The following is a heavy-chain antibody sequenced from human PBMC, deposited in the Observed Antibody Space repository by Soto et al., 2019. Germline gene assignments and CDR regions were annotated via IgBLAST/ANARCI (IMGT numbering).Heavy chain of an antibody. D-gene: IGHD5-18*01. V-gene: IGHV3-33*01. CDR2: IWYDGSNK. Sequence: GGSLRLSCAASGFTFSSYGMHWVRQAPGKGLEWVAVIWYDGSNKYYADSVKGRFTISRDNSKNTLYLQMNSLRAEDTAVYYCARGGYSYGYFYYYYYGMDVWGQGTTVTVYS. CDR1: GFTFSSYG. J-gene: IGHJ6*02. CDR3: ARGGYSYGYFYYYYYGMDV.